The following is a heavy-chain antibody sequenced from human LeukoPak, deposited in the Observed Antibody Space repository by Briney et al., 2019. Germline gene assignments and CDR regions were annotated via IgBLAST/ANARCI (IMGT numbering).Heavy chain of an antibody. CDR2: IFPSGGEI. CDR1: GFIFSTYW. Sequence: GGSLRLSCAASGFIFSTYWMIWVRQPPGKGLEWVSSIFPSGGEIHYADSVRGRFTISRDNSKSTLSLQMNSLRAEDTAIYYCATYRQVLLPFESWGQGTLVTVSS. J-gene: IGHJ4*02. D-gene: IGHD2-8*02. CDR3: ATYRQVLLPFES. V-gene: IGHV3-23*01.